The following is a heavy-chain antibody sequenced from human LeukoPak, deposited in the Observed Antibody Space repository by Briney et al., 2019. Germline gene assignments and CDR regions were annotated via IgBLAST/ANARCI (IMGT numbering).Heavy chain of an antibody. CDR1: GFTFSSYA. CDR2: ISYDGSNK. Sequence: GGSLRLSCAASGFTFSSYAMNWVRQAPGKGLEWVAVISYDGSNKYYADSVKGRFTISRDNSKNTLYLQMNSLRAEDTAVYYCASGFWSGFQFDYWGQGTLVTVSS. CDR3: ASGFWSGFQFDY. D-gene: IGHD3-3*01. V-gene: IGHV3-30-3*01. J-gene: IGHJ4*02.